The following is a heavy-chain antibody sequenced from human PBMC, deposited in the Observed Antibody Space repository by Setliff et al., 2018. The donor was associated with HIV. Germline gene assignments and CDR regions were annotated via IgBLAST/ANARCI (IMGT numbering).Heavy chain of an antibody. CDR1: GYTFTNYG. Sequence: ASVKVSCKTSGYTFTNYGISWVRQAPGQGLEWTGWIRTYNGNTNYAQRLQGRVTMTTDTSTSTAYMELRSLRSDDTAVYYCAWGYDGSGFYYVYWGQGTLVTVSS. CDR3: AWGYDGSGFYYVY. CDR2: IRTYNGNT. D-gene: IGHD3-22*01. V-gene: IGHV1-18*01. J-gene: IGHJ4*02.